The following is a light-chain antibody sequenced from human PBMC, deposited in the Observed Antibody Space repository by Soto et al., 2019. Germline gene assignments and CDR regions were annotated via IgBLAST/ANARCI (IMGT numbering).Light chain of an antibody. CDR3: QQYSSSPALT. V-gene: IGKV3-20*01. J-gene: IGKJ4*01. CDR2: GAS. Sequence: EIVLTQSPGTLSLSPGERATLSCRASQSISSSFLAWYQQKPGQAPRLLIYGASSRATGIPDRFSGSGSGTDFTLTISRLEPEDFAVYYCQQYSSSPALTFGGGTKVDTK. CDR1: QSISSSF.